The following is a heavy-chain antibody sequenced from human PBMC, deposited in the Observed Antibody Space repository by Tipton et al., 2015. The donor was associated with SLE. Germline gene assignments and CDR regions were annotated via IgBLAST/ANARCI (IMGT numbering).Heavy chain of an antibody. V-gene: IGHV3-23*01. Sequence: SLRLSCAASGFTFSNYAMSWVRQAPGKGLEWVSSISGSGGSTYYADSVKGRSTISRDNSKNTLYLQMKSLRAEDTAVYYCAKDLEDIVVVVAATLGYWGQGTLVTVSS. CDR3: AKDLEDIVVVVAATLGY. J-gene: IGHJ4*02. D-gene: IGHD2-15*01. CDR1: GFTFSNYA. CDR2: ISGSGGST.